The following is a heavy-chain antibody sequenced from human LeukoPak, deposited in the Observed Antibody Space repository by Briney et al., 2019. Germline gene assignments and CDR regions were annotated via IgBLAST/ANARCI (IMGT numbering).Heavy chain of an antibody. Sequence: SETLSLTCTVSGGSISSYYWSWIRQPPGKGLEWIGYIYYSGSTNHNPSLKSRVTISVDTSKNQFSLKLSSVTAADTAVYYCARARSGYLYVFDYWGQGTLVTVSS. CDR1: GGSISSYY. CDR2: IYYSGST. D-gene: IGHD3-3*01. V-gene: IGHV4-59*01. CDR3: ARARSGYLYVFDY. J-gene: IGHJ4*02.